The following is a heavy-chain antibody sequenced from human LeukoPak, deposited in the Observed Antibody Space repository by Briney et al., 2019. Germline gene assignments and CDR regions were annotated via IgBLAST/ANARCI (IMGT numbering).Heavy chain of an antibody. CDR3: AKDFLGPAYCGGDCYFDY. D-gene: IGHD2-21*02. CDR1: GFTFSSYA. CDR2: ISGSGGNT. J-gene: IGHJ4*02. Sequence: SGGSLRLSCAASGFTFSSYAMSWVRQAPGKGLEWVSAISGSGGNTYYADSVKGRFTISRDNSKNTLYLQMNSLRAEDTAVYYCAKDFLGPAYCGGDCYFDYWGQGTLVTVSS. V-gene: IGHV3-23*01.